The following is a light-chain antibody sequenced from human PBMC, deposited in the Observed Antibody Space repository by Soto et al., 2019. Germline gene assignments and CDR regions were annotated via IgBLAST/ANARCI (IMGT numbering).Light chain of an antibody. CDR3: QQYETFSGT. CDR1: QGINNF. Sequence: QLTQSPSFLSASIGDRLTVTCRASQGINNFLAWYQQKPGKAPKLLIYAASALPRGVPSRFSVSGSGTKFTLTIASLQPDDFATYYCQQYETFSGTFGPGTKVDI. J-gene: IGKJ1*01. V-gene: IGKV1-9*01. CDR2: AAS.